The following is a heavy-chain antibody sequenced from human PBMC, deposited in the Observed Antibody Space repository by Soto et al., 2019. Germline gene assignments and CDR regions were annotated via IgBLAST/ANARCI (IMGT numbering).Heavy chain of an antibody. Sequence: SVKVSCKGSGNTFTYVYLHWVRQAPGQALEWMGWITPFNGNTKYAQKFQDRVTFTGDTSSNTAYMELSSLRSDDTAMFYCASGRYDASGYFDYWGQGTLVTVSS. CDR2: ITPFNGNT. J-gene: IGHJ4*02. CDR3: ASGRYDASGYFDY. V-gene: IGHV1-45*02. CDR1: GNTFTYVY. D-gene: IGHD3-22*01.